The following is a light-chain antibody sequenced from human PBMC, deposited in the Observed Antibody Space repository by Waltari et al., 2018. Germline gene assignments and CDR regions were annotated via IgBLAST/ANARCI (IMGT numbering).Light chain of an antibody. V-gene: IGKV3-20*01. CDR1: QSVSRA. Sequence: RATRSCRASQSVSRALAWYQQNPGQAPRLLIYGASNRATGIPDRFSGSGSGTDFSLIISRLEPEDFAVYYCQHYVSLPVTFGQGTKVEIK. CDR3: QHYVSLPVT. J-gene: IGKJ1*01. CDR2: GAS.